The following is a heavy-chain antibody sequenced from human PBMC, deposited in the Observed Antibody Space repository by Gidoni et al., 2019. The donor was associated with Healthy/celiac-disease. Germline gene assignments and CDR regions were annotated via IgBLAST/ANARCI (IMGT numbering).Heavy chain of an antibody. CDR3: AKSDGRYYDILTGYYDY. Sequence: EVQLLESGGGLVQPGGSLSLSCAASGFTFSSYAMSWVRQAPGKGLAWVSAIIGSGGSTYYADSVKGRFTISRDNSKNTLYLQMNSLRAEDTAVYYCAKSDGRYYDILTGYYDYWGQGTLVTVSS. J-gene: IGHJ4*02. V-gene: IGHV3-23*01. CDR1: GFTFSSYA. D-gene: IGHD3-9*01. CDR2: IIGSGGST.